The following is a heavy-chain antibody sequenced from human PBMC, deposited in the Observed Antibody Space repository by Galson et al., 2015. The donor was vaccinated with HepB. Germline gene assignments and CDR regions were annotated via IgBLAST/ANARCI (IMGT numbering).Heavy chain of an antibody. CDR2: IIPIFGTA. D-gene: IGHD1-1*01. CDR3: ARESTGSAAFDY. J-gene: IGHJ4*02. CDR1: GGTFSSYA. Sequence: SVKVSCKASGGTFSSYAISWVRQAPGQGLEWMGGIIPIFGTANYAQKFQGRVTITADKSTSTAFMELSSLRSEDTAVYYCARESTGSAAFDYWGQGTLVTVSS. V-gene: IGHV1-69*06.